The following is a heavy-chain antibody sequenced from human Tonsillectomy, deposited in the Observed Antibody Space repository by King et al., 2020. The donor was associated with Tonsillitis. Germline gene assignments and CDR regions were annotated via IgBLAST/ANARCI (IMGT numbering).Heavy chain of an antibody. V-gene: IGHV4-39*01. D-gene: IGHD3-3*01. J-gene: IGHJ5*02. CDR1: GGSISSNSYY. Sequence: QLQESGPGLVKPSETLSLTCTVSGGSISSNSYYWGWIRQPPGKGLEWIGSIYYSGSTHYTPSLKSRVAISVDTSKNQFSLELSSVTAADTAVYYCAGSPYYDFWSGYPRFDPWGQGTLVTVSS. CDR3: AGSPYYDFWSGYPRFDP. CDR2: IYYSGST.